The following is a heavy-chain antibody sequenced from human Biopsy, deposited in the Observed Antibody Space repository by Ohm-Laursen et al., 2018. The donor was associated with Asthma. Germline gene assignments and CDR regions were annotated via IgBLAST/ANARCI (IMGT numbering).Heavy chain of an antibody. D-gene: IGHD3-9*01. CDR2: ISGSGGST. Sequence: GSLRLSCAPSGFTFRSYAMSWVRQAPGKGLAWVSAISGSGGSTYYADSVKGRFTISRDNSKNTLYLQMNSLRAEDTAVYYCAKDRDYDILTGPPGFDYWGQGTLVTVSS. J-gene: IGHJ4*02. CDR1: GFTFRSYA. CDR3: AKDRDYDILTGPPGFDY. V-gene: IGHV3-23*01.